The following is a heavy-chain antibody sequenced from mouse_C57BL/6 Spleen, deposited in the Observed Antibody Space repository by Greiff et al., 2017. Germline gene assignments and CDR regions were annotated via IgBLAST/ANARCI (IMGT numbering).Heavy chain of an antibody. CDR3: ARWGYYGLDY. Sequence: QVHVKQSGPELVKPGASVKLSCKASGYTFTSYDINWVKQRPGQGLEWIGWIYPRDGSTKYNEKFKGKATLTVDTSSSTAYMELHSLTSADSAVYFCARWGYYGLDYWGQGTTLTVSS. V-gene: IGHV1-85*01. D-gene: IGHD1-1*01. J-gene: IGHJ2*01. CDR2: IYPRDGST. CDR1: GYTFTSYD.